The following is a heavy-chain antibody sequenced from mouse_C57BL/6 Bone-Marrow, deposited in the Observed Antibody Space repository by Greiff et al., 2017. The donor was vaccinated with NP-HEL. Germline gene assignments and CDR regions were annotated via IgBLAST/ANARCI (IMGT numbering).Heavy chain of an antibody. CDR2: IYPSSGST. CDR3: ARGLYYYGSSF. V-gene: IGHV1-55*01. CDR1: GYTFTSYW. J-gene: IGHJ3*01. D-gene: IGHD1-1*01. Sequence: QVQLQQPGAELVKPGASVKMSCKASGYTFTSYWITWVKQRPGQGLEWIGDIYPSSGSTNYNEKFKSKATLTVDTSSSTAYMQLSSLTSEDSAVYYCARGLYYYGSSFWGQGTLVTVSA.